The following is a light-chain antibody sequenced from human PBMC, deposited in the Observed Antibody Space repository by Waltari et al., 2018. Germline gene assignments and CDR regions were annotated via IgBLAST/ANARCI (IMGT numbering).Light chain of an antibody. Sequence: QSALTQPASVSGSPGQSLTISCTGARSDIGAFNDVSWYQQHPDKPPNVIIYDVNSRPSGVSCRFSGSKSGDAASLTISGLQAEDEAHYYCSSYTTFGSVLFGGGT. J-gene: IGLJ2*01. V-gene: IGLV2-14*03. CDR2: DVN. CDR1: RSDIGAFND. CDR3: SSYTTFGSVL.